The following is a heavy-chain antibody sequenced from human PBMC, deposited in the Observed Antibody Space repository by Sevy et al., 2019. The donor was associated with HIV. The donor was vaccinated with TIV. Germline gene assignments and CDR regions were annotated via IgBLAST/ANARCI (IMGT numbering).Heavy chain of an antibody. D-gene: IGHD6-13*01. CDR3: EREGFTSSSFGWFDP. CDR2: IYDSGRT. Sequence: SETLSLTCTVSGGSISYYYWTWIRQPPGKGLEWIGYIYDSGRTNYNPSLKSRVTISVDTSKNQFSLRLSSVTAADTAVYYCEREGFTSSSFGWFDPWGQGTLVTVSS. J-gene: IGHJ5*02. CDR1: GGSISYYY. V-gene: IGHV4-59*13.